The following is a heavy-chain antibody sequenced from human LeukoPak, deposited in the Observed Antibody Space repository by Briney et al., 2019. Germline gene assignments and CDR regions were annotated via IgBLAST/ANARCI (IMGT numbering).Heavy chain of an antibody. V-gene: IGHV4-61*01. J-gene: IGHJ4*02. CDR3: AKGGHSSGWYHDY. Sequence: SETLSLTCTVSGGSFSSDNYYWSWIRQPPGRGLEWLGYIYYSGSTNYNPSLKSRVTISVDTSKNQFSLKLSSVTAADTAVYYCAKGGHSSGWYHDYWGQGTLVTVSS. CDR2: IYYSGST. CDR1: GGSFSSDNYY. D-gene: IGHD6-19*01.